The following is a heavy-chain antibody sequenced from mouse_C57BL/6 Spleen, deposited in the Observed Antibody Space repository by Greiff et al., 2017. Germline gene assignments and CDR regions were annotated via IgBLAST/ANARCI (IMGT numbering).Heavy chain of an antibody. Sequence: QVQLQQSGAELVRPGTSVKVSCKASGYVFTNYLIEWVKQRPGQGLEWIGVINPGSGGTNYNEKFKGKATLTADKSSSTAYMQLSSLTSEDSAVYFCARKGYSWGQGTLVTVSA. J-gene: IGHJ3*01. CDR2: INPGSGGT. V-gene: IGHV1-54*01. CDR1: GYVFTNYL. CDR3: ARKGYS.